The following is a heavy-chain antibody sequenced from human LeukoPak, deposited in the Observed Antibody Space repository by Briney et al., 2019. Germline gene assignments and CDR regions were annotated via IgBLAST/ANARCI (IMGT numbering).Heavy chain of an antibody. V-gene: IGHV1-3*01. D-gene: IGHD4-17*01. CDR2: INAGNGNT. CDR3: ARDLGGDYEWNALDY. CDR1: GYTFTSHA. Sequence: ASVKVSCKASGYTFTSHAMHWVRQAPGQRLEWMGWINAGNGNTKYSQKFQGRVTITRDTSASTAYMELSSLRSEDTAVYYCARDLGGDYEWNALDYWGQGTLVTVSS. J-gene: IGHJ4*02.